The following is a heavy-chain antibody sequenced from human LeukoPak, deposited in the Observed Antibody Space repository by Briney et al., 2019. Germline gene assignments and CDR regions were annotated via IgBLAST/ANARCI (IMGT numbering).Heavy chain of an antibody. CDR1: GYSFTSYW. D-gene: IGHD3-16*01. CDR2: IYPGDSDT. CDR3: ARPGQLGEYTPYYFDY. J-gene: IGHJ4*02. V-gene: IGHV5-51*01. Sequence: GESLQISCKGSGYSFTSYWIGWVRPMSGKGLEWMGIIYPGDSDTRYSPSFQGQVTISADKSISTAYLQWSSLKASDTAMYYCARPGQLGEYTPYYFDYWGQGVLVTVSS.